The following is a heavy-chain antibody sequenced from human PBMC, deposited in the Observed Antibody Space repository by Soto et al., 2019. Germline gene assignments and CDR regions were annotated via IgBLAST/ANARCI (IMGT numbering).Heavy chain of an antibody. D-gene: IGHD1-1*01. V-gene: IGHV1-2*02. CDR2: INPTNGAT. CDR3: ASHDPGARFDP. J-gene: IGHJ5*02. CDR1: RYIFTAYF. Sequence: QVQLVQSGAEVKKPVASVKVSCKAPRYIFTAYFMHWVRQAPGQGLEWMGWINPTNGATHYGLSFQGRVTMTRDTSISTAYMELSSLRSDDTAVYYCASHDPGARFDPWGQGTLVIVSS.